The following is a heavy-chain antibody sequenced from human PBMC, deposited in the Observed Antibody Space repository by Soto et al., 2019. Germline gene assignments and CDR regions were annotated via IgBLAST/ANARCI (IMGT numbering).Heavy chain of an antibody. CDR1: GFTFSSYG. J-gene: IGHJ4*02. D-gene: IGHD6-13*01. V-gene: IGHV3-30*18. CDR2: ISYAGDYQ. CDR3: AKSRGGSSWYEGDS. Sequence: QVQLVESGGGVVPPGRSLRLSCAASGFTFSSYGMHWVRQAPGKGLEWVAVISYAGDYQYYADSVKGRSTISRDNSKNTLYLQMNTLRPEDTAVYFCAKSRGGSSWYEGDSWGQGTLVTVSS.